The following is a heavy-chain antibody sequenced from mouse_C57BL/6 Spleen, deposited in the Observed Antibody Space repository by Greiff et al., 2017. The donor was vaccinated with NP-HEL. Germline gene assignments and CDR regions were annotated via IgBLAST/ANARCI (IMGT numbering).Heavy chain of an antibody. Sequence: EVQLVESGPGLVKPSQSLSLTCSVTGYSITSGYYWNWIRQFPGNKLEWMGYISYDGSNNYNPSLKNRISITRDTSKNQFFLKLNSVTTEDTATYYCARGRGWYFDYWGQGTTLTVSS. J-gene: IGHJ2*01. CDR3: ARGRGWYFDY. CDR2: ISYDGSN. D-gene: IGHD1-2*01. V-gene: IGHV3-6*01. CDR1: GYSITSGYY.